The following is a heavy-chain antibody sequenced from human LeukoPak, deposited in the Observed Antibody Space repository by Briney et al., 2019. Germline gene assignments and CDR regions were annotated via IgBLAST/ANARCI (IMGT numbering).Heavy chain of an antibody. V-gene: IGHV3-23*01. J-gene: IGHJ4*02. CDR2: IFNSGTST. CDR3: AKDMYGDFGGVDY. CDR1: GFTFSTYA. Sequence: GGSLRLSCAASGFTFSTYAMTWVRQAPGKGLEGVSVIFNSGTSTYYADSVKGRFTISRDNSKNTLHLQMSSLRAEDMAVYYCAKDMYGDFGGVDYWGQGTLVTVSS. D-gene: IGHD4-17*01.